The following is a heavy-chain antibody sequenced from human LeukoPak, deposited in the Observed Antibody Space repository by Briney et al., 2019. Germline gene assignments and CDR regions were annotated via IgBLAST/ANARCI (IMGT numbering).Heavy chain of an antibody. V-gene: IGHV4-4*07. J-gene: IGHJ3*02. CDR2: IYTTGSN. D-gene: IGHD3-3*01. Sequence: SESLSLAETVAGGSMGSEYRGWIRQPGGKGLEWIGRIYTTGSNNYNPSLKSRVTMSVDTSKNQFSLKLSSVTAAATAVYYCARAEFWSGYYSHFDIWGQGTMVTVSS. CDR3: ARAEFWSGYYSHFDI. CDR1: GGSMGSEY.